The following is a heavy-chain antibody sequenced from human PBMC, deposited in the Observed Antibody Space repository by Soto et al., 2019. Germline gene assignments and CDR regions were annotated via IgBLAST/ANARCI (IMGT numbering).Heavy chain of an antibody. CDR2: FDPEDGET. Sequence: ASVKVSCKVSGYTLTELSMHWVRQAPGKGLEWMGGFDPEDGETIYAQKFQGRVTMTEDTSTDTAYMGLSSLRSEDTAVYYCATYCSGGSCYPYYFDYWGQGTLVTVSS. CDR1: GYTLTELS. CDR3: ATYCSGGSCYPYYFDY. V-gene: IGHV1-24*01. J-gene: IGHJ4*02. D-gene: IGHD2-15*01.